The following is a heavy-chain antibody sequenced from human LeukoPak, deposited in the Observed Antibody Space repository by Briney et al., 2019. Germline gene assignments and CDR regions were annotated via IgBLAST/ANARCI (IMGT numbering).Heavy chain of an antibody. V-gene: IGHV3-30*18. D-gene: IGHD6-13*01. CDR2: ISYDGSNK. CDR1: GFTFSSYG. J-gene: IGHJ4*02. CDR3: AKDGGLAAAGPNY. Sequence: GGSLRLSCAASGFTFSSYGMHWVRQAPGKGLEWVAGISYDGSNKYYADSVKGRFTISRDNSKNTLYLQMNSLKAEETAVYYCAKDGGLAAAGPNYWGQGTLVTVSS.